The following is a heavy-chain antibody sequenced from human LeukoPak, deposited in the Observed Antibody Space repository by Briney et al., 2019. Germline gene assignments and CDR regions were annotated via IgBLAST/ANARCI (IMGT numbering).Heavy chain of an antibody. CDR1: GYSFTTYY. Sequence: ASVKVSCKASGYSFTTYYMHWVRQSPGQALEWMGIINPSGGGTSYAHKFQGRVTMTSDTSTSTVYMELSSLRSEDTAIYYCARGYHSNAYWGQGTLVTVSS. D-gene: IGHD2-8*01. CDR3: ARGYHSNAY. J-gene: IGHJ4*02. CDR2: INPSGGGT. V-gene: IGHV1-46*01.